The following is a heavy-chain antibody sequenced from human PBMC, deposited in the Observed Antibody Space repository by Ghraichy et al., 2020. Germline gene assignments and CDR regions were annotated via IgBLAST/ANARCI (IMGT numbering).Heavy chain of an antibody. CDR3: ARFSLGRPSGYYYGVMSAFDI. CDR1: GFTFSSYW. V-gene: IGHV3-7*01. CDR2: IKQDGSEK. Sequence: GGSLRLSCAASGFTFSSYWMSWVRQAPGKGLEWVANIKQDGSEKYYVDSVKGRFTISRDNAKNSLYLQMNSLRAEDTAVYYCARFSLGRPSGYYYGVMSAFDIWGQGTMVTVSS. D-gene: IGHD3-22*01. J-gene: IGHJ3*02.